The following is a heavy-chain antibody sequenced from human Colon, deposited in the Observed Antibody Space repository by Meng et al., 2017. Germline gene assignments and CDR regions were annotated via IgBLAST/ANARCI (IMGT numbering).Heavy chain of an antibody. D-gene: IGHD6-19*01. V-gene: IGHV4-59*01. Sequence: QVQPQEERLGLVKHEDSSSLTFTCSGGCISNYYWSWIRQRPGKGLEWIGYIYYSGTSNYNPSLKSCVTISIDTAKIQFCLKLKSVTGAETDVYYCDGDSSGYNWVDPWGQGTLVTVPS. CDR3: DGDSSGYNWVDP. CDR1: GGCISNYY. CDR2: IYYSGTS. J-gene: IGHJ5*02.